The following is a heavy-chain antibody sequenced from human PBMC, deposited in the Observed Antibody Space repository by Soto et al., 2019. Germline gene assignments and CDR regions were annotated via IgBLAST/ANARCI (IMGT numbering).Heavy chain of an antibody. CDR2: FSGGGDTT. CDR3: AKGRGGSGSLTPRVDF. J-gene: IGHJ4*02. V-gene: IGHV3-23*01. D-gene: IGHD3-10*01. Sequence: EVQLLESGGGLVQPGGSLRLSCAASGFTFNNYAMTWVRQAPGKGLERVSAFSGGGDTTSYADSVKGRFTVSRDGSKNTLYLQMSSLRAEDTALYYCAKGRGGSGSLTPRVDFWGQGTLVTVSS. CDR1: GFTFNNYA.